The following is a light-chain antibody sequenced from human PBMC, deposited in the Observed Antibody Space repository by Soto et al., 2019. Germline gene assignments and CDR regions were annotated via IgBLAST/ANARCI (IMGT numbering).Light chain of an antibody. CDR2: SNN. CDR1: GSNIGSNA. V-gene: IGLV1-44*01. CDR3: AAWDDSLNGRWV. J-gene: IGLJ7*01. Sequence: QSVLTQPPSTSGTPGQRVTISCSGSGSNIGSNAVNWYQQVPGMAPKLLIDSNNQRPSGVPDRFSGSKSGTSASLAISGLQSEDEADYYCAAWDDSLNGRWVFGGGTQLTVL.